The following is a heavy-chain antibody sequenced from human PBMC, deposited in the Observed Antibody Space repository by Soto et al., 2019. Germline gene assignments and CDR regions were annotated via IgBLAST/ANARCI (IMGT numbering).Heavy chain of an antibody. Sequence: QVQLQESGPGLVKPSETLSLTCTVSGDSVSSRNFYWAWIRQPPGKGLEWVGRIYYSGTTYENPSLKSRVTMSVYTSLNQIPLNLTSVTATDTAVYYCARRHTSGRQPSWFDPWGQGVLVIVSS. J-gene: IGHJ5*02. CDR3: ARRHTSGRQPSWFDP. D-gene: IGHD6-19*01. CDR1: GDSVSSRNFY. V-gene: IGHV4-39*01. CDR2: IYYSGTT.